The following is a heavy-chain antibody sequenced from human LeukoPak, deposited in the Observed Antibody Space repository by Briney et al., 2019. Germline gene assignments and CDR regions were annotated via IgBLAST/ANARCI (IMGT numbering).Heavy chain of an antibody. CDR1: GYTFTSYA. D-gene: IGHD3-9*01. CDR2: IITNTGNP. Sequence: ASVKVSCKASGYTFTSYAMNWVRQAPGQGLEWMGWIITNTGNPTYAQGFTGRFVFSLDTSVSTAYLQISSLKAEDTAVYYCARSYDILTGYYLYYYYYYGMDVWGQGTTVTVSS. J-gene: IGHJ6*02. V-gene: IGHV7-4-1*02. CDR3: ARSYDILTGYYLYYYYYYGMDV.